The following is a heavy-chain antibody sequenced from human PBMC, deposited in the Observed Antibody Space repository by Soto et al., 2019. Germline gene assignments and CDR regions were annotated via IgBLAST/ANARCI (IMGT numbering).Heavy chain of an antibody. CDR3: ARSMIVVAPFDP. D-gene: IGHD3-22*01. CDR2: INPSGGST. J-gene: IGHJ5*02. Sequence: QVQLVQSGAEVKKPGASVKVSCRASGYTFTSYYMRWVRQAPGQGLEWMGIINPSGGSTSYAHKFQGRITMTRDTSTSTVYMELNSLRSEDTAVYYCARSMIVVAPFDPWGQGTLVTVSS. V-gene: IGHV1-46*01. CDR1: GYTFTSYY.